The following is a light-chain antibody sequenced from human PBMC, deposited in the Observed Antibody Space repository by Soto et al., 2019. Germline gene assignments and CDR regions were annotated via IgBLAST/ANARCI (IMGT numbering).Light chain of an antibody. J-gene: IGKJ1*01. CDR1: QSVSSY. CDR2: YAA. CDR3: QQYNSWLWT. Sequence: EIVLSQSPATLSLYQEERATPSCRASQSVSSYLSCYQQKPGHAATLLIYYAANRAAAITPRLSGSGSGRKVTPIIISRQDAESVVDYCQQYNSWLWTSCQGGMV. V-gene: IGKV3-11*02.